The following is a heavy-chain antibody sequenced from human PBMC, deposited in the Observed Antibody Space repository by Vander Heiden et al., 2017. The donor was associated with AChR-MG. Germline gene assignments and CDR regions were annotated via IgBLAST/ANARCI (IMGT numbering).Heavy chain of an antibody. CDR2: INPDGSEQ. Sequence: EVQLVESGGGLVQPGGSLRLSCAASGFTFSTSWMTWVRQAPGMGLESVAIINPDGSEQYYVDSVKGRFTISRDNAESSLYLQMNSLRAEDMGVYFCARVRRFGLFDIWCQVTKVAVSS. CDR3: ARVRRFGLFDI. CDR1: GFTFSTSW. D-gene: IGHD3-10*01. J-gene: IGHJ3*02. V-gene: IGHV3-7*01.